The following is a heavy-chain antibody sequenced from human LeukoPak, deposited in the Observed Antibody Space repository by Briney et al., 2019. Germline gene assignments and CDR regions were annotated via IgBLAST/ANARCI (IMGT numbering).Heavy chain of an antibody. CDR3: ARDNCSGGSCYSSGVNWFDP. Sequence: ASVKVSCKASGGTFSSYAISWVRQAPGQGLEWMGGIIPIFGTANYAQKFQGRVTITTDESTSTAYMELSSLRSEDTAVYHCARDNCSGGSCYSSGVNWFDPWGQGTLVTVSS. J-gene: IGHJ5*02. D-gene: IGHD2-15*01. CDR2: IIPIFGTA. V-gene: IGHV1-69*05. CDR1: GGTFSSYA.